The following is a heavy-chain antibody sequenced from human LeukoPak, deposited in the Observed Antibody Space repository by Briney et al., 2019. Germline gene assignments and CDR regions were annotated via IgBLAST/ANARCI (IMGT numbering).Heavy chain of an antibody. J-gene: IGHJ6*03. CDR2: IRYDGSNK. D-gene: IGHD2-2*02. V-gene: IGHV3-30*02. CDR3: AKGYCSSTSCYKGGYYYYMDV. CDR1: GFTFSSYG. Sequence: PGGSLRLSCAASGFTFSSYGMHWVRQAPGKGLEWVAFIRYDGSNKYYADSVKGRFTISRDNSKNTLYLQMNSLRAEDTAVYYCAKGYCSSTSCYKGGYYYYMDVWGKGTTVTVSS.